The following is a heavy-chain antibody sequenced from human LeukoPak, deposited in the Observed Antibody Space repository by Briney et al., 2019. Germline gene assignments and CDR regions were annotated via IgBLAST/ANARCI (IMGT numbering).Heavy chain of an antibody. CDR2: IIPIFGTA. Sequence: GASVKVSCKASGGTFSSYAISWVRQAPGQGLEWMGGIIPIFGTANYAQKLQGRVTMTTDTSTSTAYMELRSLRSDDTAVYYCARDAGVAAAGTYYYYYMDVWGKGTTVTVSS. V-gene: IGHV1-69*05. J-gene: IGHJ6*03. D-gene: IGHD6-13*01. CDR3: ARDAGVAAAGTYYYYYMDV. CDR1: GGTFSSYA.